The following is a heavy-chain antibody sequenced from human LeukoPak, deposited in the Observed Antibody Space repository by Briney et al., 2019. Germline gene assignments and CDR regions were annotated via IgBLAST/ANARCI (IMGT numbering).Heavy chain of an antibody. CDR2: IKSKVDGGTP. V-gene: IGHV3-15*07. CDR1: GFSFSDAW. Sequence: GGSLRLSCAASGFSFSDAWMNWVRQAPGKGLEWVGHIKSKVDGGTPDYVAPVKGRFTISRDDSKNALYLQMNSLKTEDTAVYYCSTTYYYDSSEGYWGQGTLVTVSS. CDR3: STTYYYDSSEGY. J-gene: IGHJ4*02. D-gene: IGHD3-22*01.